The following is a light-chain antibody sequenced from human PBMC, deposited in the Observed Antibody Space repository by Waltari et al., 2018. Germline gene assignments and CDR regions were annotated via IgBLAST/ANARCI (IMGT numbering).Light chain of an antibody. Sequence: QSALTQPASVSGSPGQSITISCTGTSSDVGGYNYVSWYQQHPGKAPKLMIYDVRNRPAGVANLFAGAKSGNAASLTISGLQAEDEADYYCSSYTSSSRVFGGGTKLTVL. CDR1: SSDVGGYNY. J-gene: IGLJ2*01. CDR3: SSYTSSSRV. V-gene: IGLV2-14*03. CDR2: DVR.